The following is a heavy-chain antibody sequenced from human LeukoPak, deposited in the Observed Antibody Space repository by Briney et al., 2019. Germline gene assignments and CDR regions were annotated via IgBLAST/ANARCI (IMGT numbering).Heavy chain of an antibody. D-gene: IGHD6-13*01. J-gene: IGHJ5*02. V-gene: IGHV4-39*07. Sequence: SETLSLTCTVSGGSISSSSYYWGWLRQPPGKGLEGIGSTYYSGSTYYNPSLKSRVTISVDTSKNQFSLKLSSVTAADTAVYYCARNPYSSSWYRWFDPWGQGTLVTVSS. CDR1: GGSISSSSYY. CDR2: TYYSGST. CDR3: ARNPYSSSWYRWFDP.